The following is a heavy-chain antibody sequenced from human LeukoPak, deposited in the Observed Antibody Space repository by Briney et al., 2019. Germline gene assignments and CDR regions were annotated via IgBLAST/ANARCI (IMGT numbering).Heavy chain of an antibody. J-gene: IGHJ4*02. D-gene: IGHD3-22*01. CDR1: GGSISSGDYY. V-gene: IGHV4-30-4*01. CDR2: IYYSGST. Sequence: SETLSLTCTVSGGSISSGDYYWSWIRQPPGKGLEWIGYIYYSGSTYYNPSLKSRVTISVDTSKNQFSLKLSSVTAADTAVYYCARVSGYLYYFDYWGQGTLVTVSS. CDR3: ARVSGYLYYFDY.